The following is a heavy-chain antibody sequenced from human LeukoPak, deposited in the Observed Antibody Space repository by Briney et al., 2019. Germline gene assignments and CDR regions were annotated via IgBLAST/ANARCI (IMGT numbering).Heavy chain of an antibody. V-gene: IGHV3-11*01. J-gene: IGHJ4*02. Sequence: GGSLRLSCVASGFTFSDHYMGWVRQAPGKGLEWISYITGSGNSINYADSVKGRFTISRDNAEDSLYLQMNNLRADDTAVYCASLTDFFASGSYYKGGYFDHWGQGTLVTVSS. CDR2: ITGSGNSI. CDR3: ASLTDFFASGSYYKGGYFDH. CDR1: GFTFSDHY. D-gene: IGHD3-10*01.